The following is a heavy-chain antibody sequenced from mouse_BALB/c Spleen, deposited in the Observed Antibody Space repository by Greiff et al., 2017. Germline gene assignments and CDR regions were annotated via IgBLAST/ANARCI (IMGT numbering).Heavy chain of an antibody. J-gene: IGHJ1*01. Sequence: DVQLQESGPGLVKPSQSLSLTCSVTGYSITSGYYWNWIRQFPGNKLEWMGYISYDGSNNYNPSLKNRISITRDTSKNQFFLKLNSVTTEDTATYYCVYRYFDVWGAGTTVTVSS. CDR2: ISYDGSN. V-gene: IGHV3-6*02. CDR3: VYRYFDV. CDR1: GYSITSGYY.